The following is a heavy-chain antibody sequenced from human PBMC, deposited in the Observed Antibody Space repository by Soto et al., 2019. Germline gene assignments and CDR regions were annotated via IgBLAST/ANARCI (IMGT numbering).Heavy chain of an antibody. CDR3: ARGGALSTSWYWGDGLDS. J-gene: IGHJ4*02. CDR1: GYSFSSHA. Sequence: QVQLEQSGSEVKKCGSSVKVSCKASGYSFSSHAITWVRQAPGQGLEWMGGIIPVFGTPSYAQKFQGRVTISADKSTNTSYLELRSLRSEDTAVYYCARGGALSTSWYWGDGLDSWGQGTQVTVSS. D-gene: IGHD6-13*01. CDR2: IIPVFGTP. V-gene: IGHV1-69*06.